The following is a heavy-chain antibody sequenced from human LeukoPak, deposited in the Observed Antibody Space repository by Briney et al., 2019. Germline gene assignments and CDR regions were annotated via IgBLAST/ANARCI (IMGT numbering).Heavy chain of an antibody. CDR1: GGSISSYY. CDR3: VGRRDGYIDN. CDR2: IDFSGST. Sequence: SETLSLTCTVSGGSISSYYWGWIRQPPGKGLEWIGDIDFSGSTNYNPSLKSRLTISVDASKNQFSLKLSSVTAADTAVYYCVGRRDGYIDNWGQGTLLTVSS. V-gene: IGHV4-59*08. D-gene: IGHD5-24*01. J-gene: IGHJ4*02.